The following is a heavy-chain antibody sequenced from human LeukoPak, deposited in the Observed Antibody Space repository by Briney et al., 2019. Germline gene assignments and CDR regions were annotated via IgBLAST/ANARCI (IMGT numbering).Heavy chain of an antibody. CDR1: GGSISSSSYY. CDR3: ARTSLMVYEGYNWFDP. V-gene: IGHV4-39*07. J-gene: IGHJ5*02. CDR2: IYYSGST. D-gene: IGHD2-8*01. Sequence: PSETLSLTCTVSGGSISSSSYYWGWIRQPPGKGLEWIGSIYYSGSTNYNPSLKSRVTMSVDTSKNQFSLNLNSVTAADTAVYYCARTSLMVYEGYNWFDPWGQGTLVTVSS.